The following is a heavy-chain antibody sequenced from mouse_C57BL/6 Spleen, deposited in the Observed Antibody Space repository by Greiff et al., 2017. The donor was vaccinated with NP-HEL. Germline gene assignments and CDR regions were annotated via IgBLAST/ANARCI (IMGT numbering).Heavy chain of an antibody. CDR3: ASEADGGSSVAWFAY. CDR2: IHPNSGST. D-gene: IGHD1-1*01. CDR1: GYTFTSYW. Sequence: QVQLQQPGAELVKPGASVKLSCKASGYTFTSYWMHWVKQRPGQGLEWIGMIHPNSGSTNYNEKFKSKATLTVDKSSRTAYMPLSSLTSEDSAVYYCASEADGGSSVAWFAYWGQGTLVTVAA. V-gene: IGHV1-64*01. J-gene: IGHJ3*01.